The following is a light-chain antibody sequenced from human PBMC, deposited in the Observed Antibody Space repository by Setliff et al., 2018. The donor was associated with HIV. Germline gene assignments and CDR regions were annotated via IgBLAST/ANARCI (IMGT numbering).Light chain of an antibody. CDR2: DVS. V-gene: IGLV2-14*03. CDR3: SSYTSSITHVV. CDR1: SSDIGGYNS. J-gene: IGLJ2*01. Sequence: QSVLTQPASVSGSPGQSITISCTVTSSDIGGYNSVSWYQQHPGKAPKLMIYDVSNRPSGVSNRFSGSKSGNTASLTISGLQAEDEAEYHCSSYTSSITHVVFGGGTKVTVL.